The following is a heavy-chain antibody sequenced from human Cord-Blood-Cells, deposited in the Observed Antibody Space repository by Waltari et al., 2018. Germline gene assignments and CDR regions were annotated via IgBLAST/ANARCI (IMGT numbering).Heavy chain of an antibody. CDR1: GFTVSSNY. V-gene: IGHV3-53*02. J-gene: IGHJ4*02. CDR3: ARSGSYPLIDY. Sequence: EVQLVETGGGLIQPGGSLRLSCAASGFTVSSNYMIWVRQAPGKGLGWVSVIYSGGSTYYADSVKGRFTISRDNSKSTLYLQMNSLRAEDTAVYYCARSGSYPLIDYWGQGTLVTVSS. CDR2: IYSGGST. D-gene: IGHD1-26*01.